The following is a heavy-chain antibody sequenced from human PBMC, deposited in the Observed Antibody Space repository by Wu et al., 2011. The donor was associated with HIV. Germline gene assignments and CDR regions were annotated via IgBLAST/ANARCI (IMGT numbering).Heavy chain of an antibody. CDR2: ISSSGSTI. J-gene: IGHJ4*02. V-gene: IGHV3-48*03. CDR1: GFTFSSYE. Sequence: VQLVEVWGGLVQPGGSLRLSCAASGFTFSSYEMNWVRQAPGKGLEWVSYISSSGSTIYYADSVKGRFTISRDNAKNSLYLQMNSLRAEDTAVYYCARVPAVLEWEPTPFDYWGQGTLVTVSS. D-gene: IGHD1-26*01. CDR3: ARVPAVLEWEPTPFDY.